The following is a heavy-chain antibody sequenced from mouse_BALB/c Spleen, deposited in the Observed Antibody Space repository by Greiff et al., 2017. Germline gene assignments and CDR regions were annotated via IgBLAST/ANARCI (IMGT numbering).Heavy chain of an antibody. D-gene: IGHD4-1*01. CDR2: ILPGSGST. V-gene: IGHV1-9*01. Sequence: QVQLQQSGAELMKPGASVKISCKATGYTFSSYWIEWVKQRPGHGLEWIGEILPGSGSTNYNEKFKGKATFTADTSSNTAYMQLSSLTSEDSAVYYCARRTGRAYFDYWGQGTTLTVSS. J-gene: IGHJ2*01. CDR3: ARRTGRAYFDY. CDR1: GYTFSSYW.